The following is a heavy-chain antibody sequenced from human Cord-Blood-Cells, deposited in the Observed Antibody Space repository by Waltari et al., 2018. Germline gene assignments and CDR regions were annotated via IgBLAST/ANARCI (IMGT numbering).Heavy chain of an antibody. D-gene: IGHD2-21*01. CDR3: ASCGDCYYLYYFDY. Sequence: QVQLVQSGAEVKKPGSSVKVSCKASGGTFSSYAISWVRLAPGQGLEWMGVIIPIFGTANYSQKFQGRVTITADESTSTAYMELSSLRSEDTAVYYCASCGDCYYLYYFDYWGQGTLVTVSS. J-gene: IGHJ4*02. V-gene: IGHV1-69*01. CDR2: IIPIFGTA. CDR1: GGTFSSYA.